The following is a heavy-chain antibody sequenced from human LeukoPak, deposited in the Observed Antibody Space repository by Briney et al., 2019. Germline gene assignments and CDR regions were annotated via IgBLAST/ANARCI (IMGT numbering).Heavy chain of an antibody. CDR3: ARVKSSSWYGITPTGLHWFDP. D-gene: IGHD6-13*01. V-gene: IGHV4-34*01. J-gene: IGHJ5*02. CDR1: GGSFSGYY. Sequence: SETLSLTCAVYGGSFSGYYWSWIRQPPGKGLEWIGEINHSGSTNYNPSLKSRVTISVDTSKNQFSLKLSSVTAADTAVYYCARVKSSSWYGITPTGLHWFDPWGQGTLVTVSS. CDR2: INHSGST.